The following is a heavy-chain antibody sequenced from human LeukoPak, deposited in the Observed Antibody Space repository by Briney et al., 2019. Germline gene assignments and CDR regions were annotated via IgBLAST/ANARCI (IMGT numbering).Heavy chain of an antibody. Sequence: ASVKVSCKASGYTFTSYYMHWVRQAPGQGLEWMGIINPSGGSTSYAQKFQGRVTMTRDTSTSTVYMELSSLRSEDTAVYYCAGDYGDYTFDYWGQGTLVTASS. CDR1: GYTFTSYY. CDR2: INPSGGST. D-gene: IGHD4-17*01. J-gene: IGHJ4*02. V-gene: IGHV1-46*01. CDR3: AGDYGDYTFDY.